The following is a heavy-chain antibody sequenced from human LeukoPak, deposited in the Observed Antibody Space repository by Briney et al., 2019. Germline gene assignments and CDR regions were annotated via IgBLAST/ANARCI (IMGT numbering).Heavy chain of an antibody. D-gene: IGHD6-19*01. J-gene: IGHJ1*01. V-gene: IGHV4-34*01. Sequence: SETLSLTCAVYGGSFSGYYWSWIRQPPGEGLEWIGEINHSGSTNYNPSLKSRDTISVDTSKNQFSLKLSSVTAADTAVYYCARGLSSGWYLEYFQHWGQGTLVTVSS. CDR3: ARGLSSGWYLEYFQH. CDR2: INHSGST. CDR1: GGSFSGYY.